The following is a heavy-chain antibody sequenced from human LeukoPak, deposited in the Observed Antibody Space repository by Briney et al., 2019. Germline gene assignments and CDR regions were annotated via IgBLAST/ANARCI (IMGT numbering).Heavy chain of an antibody. V-gene: IGHV3-66*01. CDR1: GFTVSSNY. D-gene: IGHD7-27*01. Sequence: GGSLRLSCAASGFTVSSNYMSWVRQAPGKGLEWVSVIYSGGSTYYTDSVKGRFTISRDNSKNTLYLQMNSLRAEDTAVYYCARDGGNWGEGNWFDPWGQGTLVTVSS. J-gene: IGHJ5*02. CDR2: IYSGGST. CDR3: ARDGGNWGEGNWFDP.